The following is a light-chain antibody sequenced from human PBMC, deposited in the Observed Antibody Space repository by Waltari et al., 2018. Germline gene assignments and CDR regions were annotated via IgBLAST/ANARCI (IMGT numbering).Light chain of an antibody. V-gene: IGKV4-1*01. Sequence: DIVMTQSPDSLAVSLCERAIINCKSSQSVLYSANNRNYLAWYQQKPGQPPKLLIFWASTRESGVPDRFSGSGSGTDFTLTISSLQAEDVAVYYCQQYYSPFTFGPGTKVDIK. CDR2: WAS. CDR1: QSVLYSANNRNY. J-gene: IGKJ3*01. CDR3: QQYYSPFT.